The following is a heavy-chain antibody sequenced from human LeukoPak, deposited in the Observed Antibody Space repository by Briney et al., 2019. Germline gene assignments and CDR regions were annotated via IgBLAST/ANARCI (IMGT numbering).Heavy chain of an antibody. CDR3: ARVGRVGATTWFDP. Sequence: SETLSLTCTVSGGSISSYYWSWIRQPPGKGLEWIGYIYYSGSTNYNPSLKSRATISVDTSKNQFSLKLSSVTAADTAVYYCARVGRVGATTWFDPWGQGTLVTVSS. J-gene: IGHJ5*02. CDR1: GGSISSYY. V-gene: IGHV4-59*01. CDR2: IYYSGST. D-gene: IGHD1-26*01.